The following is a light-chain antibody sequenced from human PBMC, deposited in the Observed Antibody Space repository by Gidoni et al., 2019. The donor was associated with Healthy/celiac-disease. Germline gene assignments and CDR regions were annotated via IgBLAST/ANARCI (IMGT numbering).Light chain of an antibody. CDR1: QSVSSSY. Sequence: EIVLTQSPGTLSLSPGERATLSCRASQSVSSSYLAWYQQKPGQAPRLLIYGASSRATGIPDRFRGSGSGTEFTLTISRLEPEDCEVYYCQQYGSSPLFTFGPGTKVDIK. V-gene: IGKV3-20*01. CDR3: QQYGSSPLFT. J-gene: IGKJ3*01. CDR2: GAS.